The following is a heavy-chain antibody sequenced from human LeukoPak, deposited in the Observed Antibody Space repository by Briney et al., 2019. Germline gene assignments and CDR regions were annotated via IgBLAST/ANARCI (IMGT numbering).Heavy chain of an antibody. Sequence: SETLSLTCGVYGGSFSGYYWSWIRQPPGKGLEWIGEINDSGSTNYNPSLKSRVTTSIDTSNHQFSLKLSSVTAADTAVYYCARGSAGDYYGSGTYYLFDYWGQGTPVTVSS. CDR1: GGSFSGYY. CDR2: INDSGST. V-gene: IGHV4-34*01. J-gene: IGHJ4*02. D-gene: IGHD3-10*01. CDR3: ARGSAGDYYGSGTYYLFDY.